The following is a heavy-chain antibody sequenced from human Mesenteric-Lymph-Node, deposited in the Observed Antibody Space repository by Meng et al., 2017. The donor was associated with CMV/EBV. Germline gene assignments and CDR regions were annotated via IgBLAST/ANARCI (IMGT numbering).Heavy chain of an antibody. D-gene: IGHD3-9*01. J-gene: IGHJ4*02. CDR2: IDTAGDT. Sequence: GESLKISCAASGFTFSTYDMYWVRQATGKGLEWVSVIDTAGDTYYPGSVKGRFTISRENANNSLYLQMNTLRAGDTAVYYCAKVLYDILIGYPRPFDSWGQGTLVTVSS. V-gene: IGHV3-13*01. CDR1: GFTFSTYD. CDR3: AKVLYDILIGYPRPFDS.